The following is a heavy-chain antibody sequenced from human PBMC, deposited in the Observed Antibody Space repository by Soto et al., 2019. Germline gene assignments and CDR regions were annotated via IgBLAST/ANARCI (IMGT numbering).Heavy chain of an antibody. Sequence: PGGSLRLSCAASGFTFSSYGMHWVRQAPGKGLEWVAVISYDGSNKYYADSVKGRFTISRDNSKNTLYLQMNSLRAEDTAVYYCAKEWGVGFRPNLSGLDIWGQGTMVTVSS. CDR3: AKEWGVGFRPNLSGLDI. J-gene: IGHJ3*02. D-gene: IGHD2-21*01. V-gene: IGHV3-30*18. CDR2: ISYDGSNK. CDR1: GFTFSSYG.